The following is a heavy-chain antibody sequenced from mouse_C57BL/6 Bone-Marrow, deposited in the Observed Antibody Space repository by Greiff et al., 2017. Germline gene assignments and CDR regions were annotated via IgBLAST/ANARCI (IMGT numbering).Heavy chain of an antibody. CDR2: IYPGSGST. CDR1: GYTFTSYW. Sequence: VQLQQPGAELVKPGASVKMSCKASGYTFTSYWITWVKQRPGQGLEWIGDIYPGSGSTNYNEKFKSKATLTVDKSSSTADMQLSSLTSEDSAVYYCSLDGYPFAYWGQGTLVTVSA. J-gene: IGHJ3*01. D-gene: IGHD2-3*01. CDR3: SLDGYPFAY. V-gene: IGHV1-55*01.